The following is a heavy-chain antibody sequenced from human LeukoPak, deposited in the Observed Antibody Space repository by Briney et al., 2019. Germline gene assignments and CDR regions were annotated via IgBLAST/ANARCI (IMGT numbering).Heavy chain of an antibody. Sequence: PSETLSLTCTVSGYSISSGYYWGWIRQPPGKGLEWIGSIYHSGSTYYNPSLKSRVTISVDTSKNQFSLKLSSVTAADTAVYYCARKLLRYFDWLPKPIDYWGQGTLVTASS. D-gene: IGHD3-9*01. CDR3: ARKLLRYFDWLPKPIDY. J-gene: IGHJ4*02. CDR2: IYHSGST. CDR1: GYSISSGYY. V-gene: IGHV4-38-2*02.